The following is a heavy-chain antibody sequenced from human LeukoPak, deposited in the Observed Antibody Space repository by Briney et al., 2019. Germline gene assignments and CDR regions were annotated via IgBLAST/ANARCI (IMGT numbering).Heavy chain of an antibody. CDR1: GGSISSNSYY. V-gene: IGHV4-39*01. CDR2: IYYSGST. J-gene: IGHJ3*02. D-gene: IGHD6-19*01. CDR3: ARIPTNAVPSAHNGFDI. Sequence: PSETLSLTCTVSGGSISSNSYYWGWIRQSPGKGLEWIGTIYYSGSTYYSPSLKSRVTISVDTSKNQFSLRLNSVTAADTSIYYCARIPTNAVPSAHNGFDIWGQGTMLTVSS.